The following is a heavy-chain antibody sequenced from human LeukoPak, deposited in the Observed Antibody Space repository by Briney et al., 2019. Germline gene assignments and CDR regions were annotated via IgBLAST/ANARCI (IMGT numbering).Heavy chain of an antibody. CDR2: INPNSGGT. CDR1: GYTLTGYY. V-gene: IGHV1-2*02. CDR3: ARDWRDGDYEIPFDY. J-gene: IGHJ4*02. Sequence: ASVKVSCKASGYTLTGYYMHWVRQAPGQGLEWMGWINPNSGGTNYAQKFQGRVTMTRDTSISTAYMELSRLRSDDTAVYYCARDWRDGDYEIPFDYWGQGTLVTVSS. D-gene: IGHD4-17*01.